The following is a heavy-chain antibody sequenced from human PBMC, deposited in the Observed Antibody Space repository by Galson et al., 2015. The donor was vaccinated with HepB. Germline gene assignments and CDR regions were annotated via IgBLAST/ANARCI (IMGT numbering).Heavy chain of an antibody. D-gene: IGHD2-21*02. Sequence: SLRLSCAASGFTFSSYAMSWVRQAPGKGLEWVSAISGSGGSTYYADSVKGRFTISRDNSKNTLYLQMNSLRAEDTAVYYCAKDPYCGGDRSGMYWGQGTLVTVSS. J-gene: IGHJ4*02. CDR2: ISGSGGST. CDR3: AKDPYCGGDRSGMY. CDR1: GFTFSSYA. V-gene: IGHV3-23*01.